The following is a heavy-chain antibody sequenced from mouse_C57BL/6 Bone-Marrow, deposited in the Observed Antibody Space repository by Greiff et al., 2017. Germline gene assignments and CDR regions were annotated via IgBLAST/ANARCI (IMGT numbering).Heavy chain of an antibody. J-gene: IGHJ4*01. CDR3: ARGDYYAMDY. Sequence: QVQLQQSGAELARPGASVKLSCKASGYTFTSYGISWVRQRTGQGLEWIGEIYPRSGNTYYNEKFKGKATLTADKSSSTAYMELRSLTSEDSAVYFCARGDYYAMDYWGQGTSVTVSS. V-gene: IGHV1-81*01. CDR1: GYTFTSYG. CDR2: IYPRSGNT.